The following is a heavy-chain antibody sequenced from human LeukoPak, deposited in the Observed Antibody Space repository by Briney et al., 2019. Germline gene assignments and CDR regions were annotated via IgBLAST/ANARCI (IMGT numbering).Heavy chain of an antibody. Sequence: GGSLRLSCAASGFTFSSYSMNWLRQAPGKGLEWVSSISSSSSYIYYADSVKGRFTISRDNAKNSLYLQMNSLRAEDTAVYYCARDRRNTGSFFDYWGQGTLVTVSS. D-gene: IGHD1-26*01. V-gene: IGHV3-21*01. CDR2: ISSSSSYI. J-gene: IGHJ4*02. CDR1: GFTFSSYS. CDR3: ARDRRNTGSFFDY.